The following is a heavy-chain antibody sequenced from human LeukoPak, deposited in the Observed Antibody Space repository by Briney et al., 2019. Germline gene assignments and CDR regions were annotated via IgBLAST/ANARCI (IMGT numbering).Heavy chain of an antibody. V-gene: IGHV3-48*03. CDR3: ARDKGSDGIDF. J-gene: IGHJ4*02. D-gene: IGHD1-26*01. Sequence: PGGSRRLSCAASGFTLSSYEMNWVRQAPGKGLEWVSYIRSSGTAIYYADSVKGRFTISRDDAKNSLYLQMNSLRAEDTAVYYCARDKGSDGIDFWGQGTLVTVSS. CDR1: GFTLSSYE. CDR2: IRSSGTAI.